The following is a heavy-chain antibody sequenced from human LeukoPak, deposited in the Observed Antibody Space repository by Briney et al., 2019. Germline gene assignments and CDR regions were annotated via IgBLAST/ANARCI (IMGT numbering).Heavy chain of an antibody. D-gene: IGHD3-10*01. J-gene: IGHJ4*02. CDR1: GGSISSSSYY. CDR3: ARVTMVRGVPGDY. Sequence: PSETLSLTCTVSGGSISSSSYYWGWIRQPPGKGLEWIGEINHSGSTNYNPSLKSRVTISVDTSKNQFSLKLSSVTAADTAVYYCARVTMVRGVPGDYWGQGTLVTVSS. CDR2: INHSGST. V-gene: IGHV4-39*07.